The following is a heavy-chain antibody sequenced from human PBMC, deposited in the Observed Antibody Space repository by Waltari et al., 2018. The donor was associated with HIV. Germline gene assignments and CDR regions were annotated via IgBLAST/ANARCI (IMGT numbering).Heavy chain of an antibody. V-gene: IGHV3-7*01. D-gene: IGHD3-22*01. CDR1: GFTFSRYW. J-gene: IGHJ4*02. Sequence: EVQLVESGGGLVQPGGSLRLPCAASGFTFSRYWMSWVRQAPGKGLEWVANIKQDGSEKYYVDSVKGRFTISRDNAKNSLYLQMNSLRAEDTAVYYCARSPYYYDSSGYYLFYFDYWGQGTLVTVSS. CDR3: ARSPYYYDSSGYYLFYFDY. CDR2: IKQDGSEK.